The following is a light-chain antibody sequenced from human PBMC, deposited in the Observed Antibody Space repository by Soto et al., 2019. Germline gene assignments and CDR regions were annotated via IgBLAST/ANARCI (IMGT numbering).Light chain of an antibody. Sequence: QSALTQPPSASGSPGQSVTISCTGTSSDVGAYKYVSWYQQYPGRAPKLMIYEVTKRPSGVPDRFSGSKSGDTASRTVSRLQAEDEADYYCTSYVGDDIWVFGGGTKVTVL. CDR2: EVT. CDR1: SSDVGAYKY. J-gene: IGLJ3*02. V-gene: IGLV2-8*01. CDR3: TSYVGDDIWV.